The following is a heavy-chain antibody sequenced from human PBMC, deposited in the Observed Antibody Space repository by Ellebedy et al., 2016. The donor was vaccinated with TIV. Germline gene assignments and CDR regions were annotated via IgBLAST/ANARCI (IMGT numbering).Heavy chain of an antibody. CDR3: AKDSGYSSSWYSLS. J-gene: IGHJ4*02. V-gene: IGHV3-23*01. D-gene: IGHD6-13*01. CDR1: GFTFDDYG. CDR2: LTGISDRI. Sequence: GGSLRLSCAASGFTFDDYGMSWVRQAPGKGLEWVAVLTGISDRIHHADSVKGRFTISRDNSKNTLYLQMNSLGAEDTAVYYCAKDSGYSSSWYSLSWGQGTLVTVSS.